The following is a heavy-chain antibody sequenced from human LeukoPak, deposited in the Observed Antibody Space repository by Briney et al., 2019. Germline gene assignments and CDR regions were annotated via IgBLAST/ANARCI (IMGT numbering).Heavy chain of an antibody. Sequence: SVKVSCKASGGTFSSYAISWVRQASGQGLEWMGGIIPIFGTANYAQKFQGRVTITTDESTSTAYMELSSLRSEDTAVYYCAINYDSSPPYFDYWGQGTLVTVSS. CDR2: IIPIFGTA. CDR1: GGTFSSYA. V-gene: IGHV1-69*05. D-gene: IGHD3-22*01. J-gene: IGHJ4*02. CDR3: AINYDSSPPYFDY.